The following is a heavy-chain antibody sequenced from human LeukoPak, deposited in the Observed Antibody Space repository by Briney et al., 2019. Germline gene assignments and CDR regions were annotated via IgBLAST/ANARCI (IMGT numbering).Heavy chain of an antibody. V-gene: IGHV1-69*04. D-gene: IGHD1-20*01. CDR3: ARFITGTIWGFDY. Sequence: ASVKVSCKASGGTFSSYAISWVRQAPGQGLEWMGRIIPILGIANYAQKFQGRVTITADKSTSTAYMELSSLRSEDTAVYYCARFITGTIWGFDYWGQGTLVTVSS. CDR1: GGTFSSYA. J-gene: IGHJ4*02. CDR2: IIPILGIA.